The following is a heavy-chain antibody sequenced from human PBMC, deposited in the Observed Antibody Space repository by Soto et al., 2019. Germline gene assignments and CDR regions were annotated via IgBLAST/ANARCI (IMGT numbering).Heavy chain of an antibody. CDR1: GFTFEDFG. V-gene: IGHV3-20*01. J-gene: IGHJ5*02. CDR3: ARCLRGYNGYDLGCSWFDP. CDR2: INWNGGST. D-gene: IGHD5-12*01. Sequence: GGSLRLSCAASGFTFEDFGMSWVRQVPGKGLEWVSGINWNGGSTRYANSVKGRFTISRDKAKKSLYLQMNSLRAEDTALYHCARCLRGYNGYDLGCSWFDPWGQGTLVTVSS.